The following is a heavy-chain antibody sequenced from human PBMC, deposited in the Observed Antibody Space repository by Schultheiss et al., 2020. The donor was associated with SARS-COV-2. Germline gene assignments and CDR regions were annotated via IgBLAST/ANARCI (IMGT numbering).Heavy chain of an antibody. CDR2: INSGSSTI. Sequence: GGSLRLSCVAAGFTLSRYSMNWVRQAPGKGLEWVSYINSGSSTIHYADSVKGRFTISRDNAKNSLYLQMNSLKTEDTAVYYCTSPDRSYDAFDIWGQGTMVTVSS. D-gene: IGHD3-22*01. V-gene: IGHV3-48*01. CDR1: GFTLSRYS. J-gene: IGHJ3*02. CDR3: TSPDRSYDAFDI.